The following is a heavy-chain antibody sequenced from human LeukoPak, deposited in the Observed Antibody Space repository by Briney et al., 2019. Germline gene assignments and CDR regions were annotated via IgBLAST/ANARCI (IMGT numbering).Heavy chain of an antibody. J-gene: IGHJ6*02. V-gene: IGHV3-30*03. D-gene: IGHD3-3*01. CDR3: AFGVVMGNGMDV. Sequence: GGSLRLSCAASGFTFSSYGMHWVRQAPGKGLEWVAVISYDGSNKYYADSVKGRFTISRDNSKNTLYLQMNSLRAEDTAVYYCAFGVVMGNGMDVWGQGTTVTVSS. CDR2: ISYDGSNK. CDR1: GFTFSSYG.